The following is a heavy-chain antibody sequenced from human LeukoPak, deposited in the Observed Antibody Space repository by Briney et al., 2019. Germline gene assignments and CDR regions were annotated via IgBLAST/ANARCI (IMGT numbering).Heavy chain of an antibody. CDR3: AKDKTRFSSWLHCFNY. CDR1: GFTFDDYG. CDR2: INWNGGSR. J-gene: IGHJ4*02. V-gene: IGHV3-20*04. D-gene: IGHD6-13*01. Sequence: GGSLRLSCAASGFTFDDYGMSWVRHAPGKELEWVSGINWNGGSRGYADSVKGRFTISRDKSKNSLYLQMNSLRTEDTALYYCAKDKTRFSSWLHCFNYWGQGTLVTVSS.